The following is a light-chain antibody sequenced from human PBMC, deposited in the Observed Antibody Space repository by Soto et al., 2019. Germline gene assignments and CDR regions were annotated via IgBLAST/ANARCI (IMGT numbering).Light chain of an antibody. CDR3: AAWADSLNGVV. V-gene: IGLV1-44*01. J-gene: IGLJ2*01. Sequence: QSVLTQPPSASGTPGQRVTISCSGSSSNIGGNTVNWYQQLPGTAPKLLMYTNNQRPSGVPDRFSGSKSGTSAALAISGLQSEDDADYYCAAWADSLNGVVFGGGTKLTVL. CDR2: TNN. CDR1: SSNIGGNT.